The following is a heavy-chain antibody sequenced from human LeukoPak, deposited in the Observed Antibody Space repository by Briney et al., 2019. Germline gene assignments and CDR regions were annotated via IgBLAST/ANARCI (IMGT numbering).Heavy chain of an antibody. J-gene: IGHJ4*02. Sequence: EASVKVSCKASGYTFTSYYMHWVRQAPGQGLEWMGIINPSGGSTSYAQKFQGRVTMTRDTSTSTVYMELSSLRSEDTAVYYCARGGSTSAREYDILTGYHAFDYWGQGTLVTVSS. CDR3: ARGGSTSAREYDILTGYHAFDY. CDR1: GYTFTSYY. CDR2: INPSGGST. D-gene: IGHD3-9*01. V-gene: IGHV1-46*01.